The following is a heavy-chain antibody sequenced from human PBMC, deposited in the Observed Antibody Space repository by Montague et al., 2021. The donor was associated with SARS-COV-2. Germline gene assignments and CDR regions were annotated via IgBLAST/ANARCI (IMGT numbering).Heavy chain of an antibody. CDR3: AHSILFSYQGDFDS. CDR2: IFWNDDK. J-gene: IGHJ4*02. CDR1: GFSLISDGVG. Sequence: PALVKPTQTLTLTCTFSGFSLISDGVGVGWIRQPPGKALEWLALIFWNDDKRYNSSLKNRLTVTKDTSKNQVVLTMTNMDPLDTGTYYCAHSILFSYQGDFDSWGQGTLVTVAS. V-gene: IGHV2-5*01. D-gene: IGHD2-21*01.